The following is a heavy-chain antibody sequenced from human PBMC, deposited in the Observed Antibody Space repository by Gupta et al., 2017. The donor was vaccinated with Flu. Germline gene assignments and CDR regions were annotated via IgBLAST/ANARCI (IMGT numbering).Heavy chain of an antibody. Sequence: QVQLVQSGAEVKKPGASVKVSCKASGYTFINYDINWVRQAPGQGLEWMGWMNPSLDNTGSAQKFQGRVTMTRDTSISTFYMELSSLTSEDTAVYYCARMVGYSAKQVRLDYWGQGTLVTVSS. J-gene: IGHJ4*02. CDR2: MNPSLDNT. V-gene: IGHV1-8*01. CDR3: ARMVGYSAKQVRLDY. D-gene: IGHD1-26*01. CDR1: GYTFINYD.